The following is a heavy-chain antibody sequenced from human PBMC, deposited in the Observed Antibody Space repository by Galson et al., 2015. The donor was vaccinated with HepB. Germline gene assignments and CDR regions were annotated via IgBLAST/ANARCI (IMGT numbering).Heavy chain of an antibody. D-gene: IGHD6-19*01. CDR1: GFTFSSHA. CDR2: ISGSGGST. Sequence: SLRLSCAASGFTFSSHAMSWVRQAPGKGLEWVSGISGSGGSTHCADSVKGRFTISRDNSKNTLYLQMNSLRADDTAVYYCARVRFVAGEYWFFDLWGRGTLVTVSS. V-gene: IGHV3-23*01. J-gene: IGHJ2*01. CDR3: ARVRFVAGEYWFFDL.